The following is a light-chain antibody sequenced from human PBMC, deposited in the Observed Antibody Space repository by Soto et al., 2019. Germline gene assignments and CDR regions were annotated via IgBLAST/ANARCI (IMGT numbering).Light chain of an antibody. V-gene: IGKV1-17*01. J-gene: IGKJ1*01. CDR1: QGIRND. Sequence: DIQMTQSPSSLSASVGDRVTITCRASQGIRNDLGWYQQRQGKAPKRLIYAACSLQIGIPSRFSDSGSGTEFTLTISILQPENFATYYCLQHNRYPWTFGQGTKVEIK. CDR3: LQHNRYPWT. CDR2: AAC.